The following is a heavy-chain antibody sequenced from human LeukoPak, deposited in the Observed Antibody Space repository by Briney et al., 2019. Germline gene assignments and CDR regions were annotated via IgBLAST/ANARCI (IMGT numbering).Heavy chain of an antibody. CDR3: ARNPDCSSTSCYGTNWFDP. Sequence: SETLSLTCAVYGGSFSGYYWSWIRQPPGKGLEWIGEINHSGSTNYNPSLKSRVTISVDTSKNRFSLKLSSVTAADTAVYYCARNPDCSSTSCYGTNWFDPWGQGTLVTVSS. CDR2: INHSGST. J-gene: IGHJ5*02. D-gene: IGHD2-2*01. V-gene: IGHV4-34*01. CDR1: GGSFSGYY.